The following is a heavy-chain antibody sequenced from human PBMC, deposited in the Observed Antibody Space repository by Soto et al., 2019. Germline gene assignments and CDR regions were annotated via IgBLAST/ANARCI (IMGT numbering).Heavy chain of an antibody. CDR2: INHSGST. D-gene: IGHD2-21*01. V-gene: IGHV4-34*01. CDR1: GGAFSGYY. Sequence: SETLSLTCAVYGGAFSGYYWSWLRQPPGKGLEWIGEINHSGSTNYNPSLKSRVTISVDTSKNQFSLKLSSVTAADTAVYYCARGLGVVIYYYYGMDVWGQGTKVTVSS. CDR3: ARGLGVVIYYYYGMDV. J-gene: IGHJ6*02.